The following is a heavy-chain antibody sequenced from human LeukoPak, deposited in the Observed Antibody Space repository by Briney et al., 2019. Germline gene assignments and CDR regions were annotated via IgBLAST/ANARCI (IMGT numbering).Heavy chain of an antibody. CDR3: ARDLPSTSSWELDY. CDR1: GYTFPDCY. D-gene: IGHD1-26*01. J-gene: IGHJ4*02. CDR2: IDPIDPYRGST. Sequence: ASVKVSFKTSGYTFPDCYIHWVRQAPGQALQWVGRIDPIDPYRGSTCFEQYLQGRFTMARDTSVSIAYMELNRLTSEDTAVYYCARDLPSTSSWELDYWGQGTPVTVSS. V-gene: IGHV1-2*06.